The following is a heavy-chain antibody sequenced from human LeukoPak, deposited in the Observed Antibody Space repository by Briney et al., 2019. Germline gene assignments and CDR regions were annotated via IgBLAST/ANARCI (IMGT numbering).Heavy chain of an antibody. J-gene: IGHJ4*02. CDR3: AHRKNYYDSSVFDN. CDR2: IYWDDDR. Sequence: SGPTLVNPTQTLTLTCTFSGFSLNTRGVGVGWIRQPPGRALEWLALIYWDDDRSYSPSLKSRLTITKDTSKNQVVLTITNMDPVDTATYFCAHRKNYYDSSVFDNWGQGTLVTVSS. D-gene: IGHD3-22*01. CDR1: GFSLNTRGVG. V-gene: IGHV2-5*02.